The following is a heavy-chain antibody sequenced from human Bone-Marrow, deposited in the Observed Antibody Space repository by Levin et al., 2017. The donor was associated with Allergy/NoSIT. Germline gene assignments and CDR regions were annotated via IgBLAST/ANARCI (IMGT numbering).Heavy chain of an antibody. CDR1: GGTFSSYA. D-gene: IGHD6-6*01. CDR2: IIPIFGTA. Sequence: SVKVSCKASGGTFSSYAISWVRQAPGQGLEWMGGIIPIFGTANYAQKFQGRVTITADESTSTAYMELSSLRSEDTAVYYCAREPLEYSSSSAPWGQGTLVTVSS. CDR3: AREPLEYSSSSAP. J-gene: IGHJ5*02. V-gene: IGHV1-69*13.